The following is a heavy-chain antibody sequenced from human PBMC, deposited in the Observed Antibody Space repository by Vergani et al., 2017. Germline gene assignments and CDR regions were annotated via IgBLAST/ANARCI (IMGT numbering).Heavy chain of an antibody. V-gene: IGHV3-23*03. CDR2: IYSGGSST. CDR1: GFTFSSYA. Sequence: EVQLLESGGGLVQPGGSLRLSCAASGFTFSSYAMSWVRQAPGKGLEWVSVIYSGGSSTYYADSVKGRFTISRDNSKNTLYLQMNSLRAEDTAVYYCAKEGTVDTAMVAGYSGYDSPYYYMDVWGKGTTVTVSS. D-gene: IGHD5-12*01. J-gene: IGHJ6*03. CDR3: AKEGTVDTAMVAGYSGYDSPYYYMDV.